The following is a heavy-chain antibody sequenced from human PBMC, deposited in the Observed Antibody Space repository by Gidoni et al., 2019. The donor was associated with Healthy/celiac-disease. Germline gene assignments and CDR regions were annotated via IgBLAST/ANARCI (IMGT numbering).Heavy chain of an antibody. CDR3: ARDLFSLAAAGTGAFDI. Sequence: QVQLQESGPGLVTPSETLSLHCTVSGGSISSYYWSWIRQPPGKGLEWIGYIYYSGSTNYNPSLKSRVTISVDTSKNQFSLKLSSVTAADTAVYYCARDLFSLAAAGTGAFDIWGQGTMVTVSS. V-gene: IGHV4-59*01. D-gene: IGHD6-13*01. CDR2: IYYSGST. J-gene: IGHJ3*02. CDR1: GGSISSYY.